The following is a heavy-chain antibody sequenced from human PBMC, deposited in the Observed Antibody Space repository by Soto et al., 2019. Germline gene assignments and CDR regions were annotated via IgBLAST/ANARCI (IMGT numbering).Heavy chain of an antibody. D-gene: IGHD6-19*01. V-gene: IGHV4-4*07. CDR2: LYSSGNT. Sequence: PSETLSLTCTVSGASINSYGWSWIRQPAGKGLEWIGLLYSSGNTDYNPSFKSRLTMSADVSQNHFSLKLFSVTAADTAVYFCARGPYSSGSYVLDSWGQGILVTVSS. CDR3: ARGPYSSGSYVLDS. J-gene: IGHJ4*02. CDR1: GASINSYG.